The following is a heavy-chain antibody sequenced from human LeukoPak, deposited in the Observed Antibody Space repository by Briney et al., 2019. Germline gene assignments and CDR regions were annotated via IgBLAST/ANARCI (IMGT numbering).Heavy chain of an antibody. CDR2: ISVSGGNT. D-gene: IGHD3-16*02. Sequence: PGGSLRLSHAASGFTLSFYALSGVRPAPGKGLEWVSTISVSGGNTYYADSVKGRFTISRDNSKNTLSPQMNSLRGEDTAEYYWGRVGGGTYRYLLDQWGEGTLVTVSS. CDR3: GRVGGGTYRYLLDQ. CDR1: GFTLSFYA. J-gene: IGHJ4*02. V-gene: IGHV3-23*01.